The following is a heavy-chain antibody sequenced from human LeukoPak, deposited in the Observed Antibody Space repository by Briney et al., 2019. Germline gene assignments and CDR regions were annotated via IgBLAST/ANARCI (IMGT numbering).Heavy chain of an antibody. J-gene: IGHJ4*02. Sequence: PSETLSLTCTVSGGSISSSSYYWGWIRQPPGKGLEWIGSIYYSGSTYYNPSLKSRVTISVDTSKNQFSLKLSSVTAADTAVYYCARLYCSGGGCPDSWGQGTLVTVSS. CDR3: ARLYCSGGGCPDS. D-gene: IGHD2-15*01. CDR1: GGSISSSSYY. V-gene: IGHV4-39*01. CDR2: IYYSGST.